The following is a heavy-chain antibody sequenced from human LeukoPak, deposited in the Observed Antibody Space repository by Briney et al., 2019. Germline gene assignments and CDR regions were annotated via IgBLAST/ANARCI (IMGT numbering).Heavy chain of an antibody. V-gene: IGHV3-11*01. CDR3: ARCPATYYYDSSGYYPDY. CDR1: GFTFSDYY. CDR2: ISSSGSTI. J-gene: IGHJ4*02. D-gene: IGHD3-22*01. Sequence: GGSLRLSCAASGFTFSDYYMSWIRQAPGKGLEWVSYISSSGSTIYYADSVKGRFTISRDNAKNSLYLQMNSLRAEDTAVYYCARCPATYYYDSSGYYPDYWGQGTLVTVSS.